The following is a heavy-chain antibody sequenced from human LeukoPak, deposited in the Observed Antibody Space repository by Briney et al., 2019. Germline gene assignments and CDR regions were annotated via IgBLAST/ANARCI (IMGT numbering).Heavy chain of an antibody. CDR3: ARAKSGYSGYDWKNWFDP. J-gene: IGHJ5*02. V-gene: IGHV4-59*01. CDR1: GGSISSYY. D-gene: IGHD5-12*01. Sequence: PSETLSLTCSVSGGSISSYYWSWIRQPPGRGLEWIGYIYYSGRTSYNPSLKSRVTISVDTSKNQFSLKLSSVTAADTAVYYCARAKSGYSGYDWKNWFDPWGQGTLVTVSS. CDR2: IYYSGRT.